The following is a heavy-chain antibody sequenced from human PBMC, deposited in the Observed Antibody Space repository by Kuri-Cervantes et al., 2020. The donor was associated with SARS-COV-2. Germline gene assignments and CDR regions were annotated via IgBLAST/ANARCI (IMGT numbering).Heavy chain of an antibody. CDR1: GFTFSSYS. D-gene: IGHD6-6*01. CDR2: ISSSSSTI. V-gene: IGHV3-48*02. CDR3: ARDDSSSQIWIYYYYMDV. Sequence: GGSLRLSCAASGFTFSSYSMNWVRQAPGKGLEWVSYISSSSSTIYYADSVKGRFTISRDNAKNSLYLQMNSLRDEDTAVYYCARDDSSSQIWIYYYYMDVWGKGTTVTVSS. J-gene: IGHJ6*03.